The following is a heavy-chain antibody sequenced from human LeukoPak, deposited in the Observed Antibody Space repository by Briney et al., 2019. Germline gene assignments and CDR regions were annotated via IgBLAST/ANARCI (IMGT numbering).Heavy chain of an antibody. J-gene: IGHJ5*02. V-gene: IGHV7-4-1*02. CDR1: GYTFTNYA. CDR2: INTNTGNP. CDR3: ARDRTCRLCPGIAAAGREFDP. Sequence: GASVKVSCKASGYTFTNYAMNWVRQAPGQGLEWMGWINTNTGNPTYTQGFTGRFVFSLDTSVSTAYLQISSLKAEDTAVYYCARDRTCRLCPGIAAAGREFDPWGRGTLVTVSS. D-gene: IGHD6-13*01.